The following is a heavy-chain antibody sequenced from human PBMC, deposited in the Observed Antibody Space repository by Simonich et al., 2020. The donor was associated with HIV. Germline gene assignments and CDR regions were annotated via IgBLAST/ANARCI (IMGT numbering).Heavy chain of an antibody. V-gene: IGHV1-18*01. CDR1: SYTFTSYG. Sequence: QVQLVQSGAEVKKPGASVKVSCKASSYTFTSYGISWVRQAPGQGLERMGWISAYKGNTTYAQKLQGRVTMTTDTSTSTAYMEVRSLRSDDTAVYYCARGTYSGYDWNWFDPWGQGTLVTVSS. D-gene: IGHD5-12*01. J-gene: IGHJ5*02. CDR2: ISAYKGNT. CDR3: ARGTYSGYDWNWFDP.